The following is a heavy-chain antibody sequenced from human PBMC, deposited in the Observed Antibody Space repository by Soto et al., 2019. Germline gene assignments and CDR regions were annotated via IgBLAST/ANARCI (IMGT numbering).Heavy chain of an antibody. V-gene: IGHV6-1*01. D-gene: IGHD4-17*01. CDR3: ARERYGDYGRGAFDI. CDR2: TYYRSKWYN. J-gene: IGHJ3*02. Sequence: SRTLSLPCAISGDSVSGNSAACNWIRQSPSRGLEWLGRTYYRSKWYNDYAVSVKSRITIDPDTSKNQFSLQLNSVTPEDAALYYCARERYGDYGRGAFDIWGQGTMVTVSS. CDR1: GDSVSGNSAA.